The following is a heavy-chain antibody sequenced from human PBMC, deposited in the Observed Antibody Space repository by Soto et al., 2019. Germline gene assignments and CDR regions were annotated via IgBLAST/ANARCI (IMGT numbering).Heavy chain of an antibody. D-gene: IGHD1-1*01. CDR1: GFTFSSYA. J-gene: IGHJ6*02. CDR3: ARMWKGESYYYYYGMDV. V-gene: IGHV3-30-3*01. Sequence: PGGSLRLSCAASGFTFSSYAMHWVRQAPGKGLEWVAVISYDGSNKYYADSVKGRFTISRDNSKNTLYLQMNSLRAEDTAVYYCARMWKGESYYYYYGMDVWGQGTTVTVSS. CDR2: ISYDGSNK.